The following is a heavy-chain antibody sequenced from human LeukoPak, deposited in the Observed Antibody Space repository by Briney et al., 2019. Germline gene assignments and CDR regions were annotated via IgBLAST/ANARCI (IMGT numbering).Heavy chain of an antibody. V-gene: IGHV1-18*01. Sequence: ASVKVSCKASGYTFTTYGISWVRQAPGQGLEWMGWISAYNGNTNYAQKVQGRVTMTTDTSTSTAYMKLRSLTSDDTAVYYCARDSIAVRPGWFDPWGQGTLVTVSS. CDR1: GYTFTTYG. CDR2: ISAYNGNT. D-gene: IGHD6-6*01. J-gene: IGHJ5*02. CDR3: ARDSIAVRPGWFDP.